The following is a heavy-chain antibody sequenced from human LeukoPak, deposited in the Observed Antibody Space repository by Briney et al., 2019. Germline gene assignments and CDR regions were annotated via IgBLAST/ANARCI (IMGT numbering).Heavy chain of an antibody. Sequence: SETLSLTCAVYGGSLSGYFWSRIRQPPGKGLEWMGEINHSGSTNYNPSLKSRVTISVDTSKNQFSLKLSSVTAADTAVYYCARGLGDGYNDAGSLVSGYYFDYWGQGTLVTVSS. D-gene: IGHD5-24*01. CDR1: GGSLSGYF. CDR3: ARGLGDGYNDAGSLVSGYYFDY. J-gene: IGHJ4*02. CDR2: INHSGST. V-gene: IGHV4-34*01.